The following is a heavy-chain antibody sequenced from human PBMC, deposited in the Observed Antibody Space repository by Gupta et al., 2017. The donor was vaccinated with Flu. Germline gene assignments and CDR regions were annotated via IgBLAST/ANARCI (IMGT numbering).Heavy chain of an antibody. J-gene: IGHJ4*02. D-gene: IGHD1-26*01. Sequence: CIVSGFIISSHDMSWVRQAPGRGLEWISFISRREEIYYADPVRGRFTISRDNARKSLYMPMSGLRDEDTAYYYCAPSHWDKWGQGTLVTVSS. V-gene: IGHV3-48*03. CDR3: APSHWDK. CDR1: GFIISSHD. CDR2: ISRREEI.